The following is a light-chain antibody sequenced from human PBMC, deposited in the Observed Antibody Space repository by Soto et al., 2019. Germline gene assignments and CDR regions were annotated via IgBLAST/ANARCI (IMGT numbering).Light chain of an antibody. Sequence: QSVLTQPPSVSGAPGQGVTISCTGSTSNIGSGYDVHWYQQVPGLAPKLLIYRNTQRPSGVPDRLSGSKSGTSASLAISGLRSEDEADYYCATWDDSLKTYVFGNGTKVTVL. CDR1: TSNIGSGYD. V-gene: IGLV1-47*01. J-gene: IGLJ1*01. CDR2: RNT. CDR3: ATWDDSLKTYV.